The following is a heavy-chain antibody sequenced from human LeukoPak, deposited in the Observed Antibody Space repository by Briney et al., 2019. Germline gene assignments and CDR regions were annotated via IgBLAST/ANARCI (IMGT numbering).Heavy chain of an antibody. Sequence: ASVKVSCKASGYTFTSYGISWVRQAPGQGLEWMGWISAYNGNTNYAQKLQGRVTMTTDTSTSTAYMELRSLRSDDTAVYYCARVSGDSSSWYRNYYYYYYMDVWGKGTTVTISS. J-gene: IGHJ6*03. D-gene: IGHD6-13*01. CDR2: ISAYNGNT. CDR1: GYTFTSYG. CDR3: ARVSGDSSSWYRNYYYYYYMDV. V-gene: IGHV1-18*01.